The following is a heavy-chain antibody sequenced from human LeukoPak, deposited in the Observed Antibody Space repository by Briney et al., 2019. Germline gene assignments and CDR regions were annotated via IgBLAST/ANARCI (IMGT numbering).Heavy chain of an antibody. D-gene: IGHD1-26*01. CDR3: AKDIVGARNFDN. Sequence: GGSLRLSCAASGFTVSDNYMTWVRQAPGKGLEWVSLVYSGGNTYYADSVQGRFTISRDNSKNTLSLQMNSLRAEDTAVYYCAKDIVGARNFDNWGQGTLVTVSS. J-gene: IGHJ4*02. CDR2: VYSGGNT. CDR1: GFTVSDNY. V-gene: IGHV3-53*01.